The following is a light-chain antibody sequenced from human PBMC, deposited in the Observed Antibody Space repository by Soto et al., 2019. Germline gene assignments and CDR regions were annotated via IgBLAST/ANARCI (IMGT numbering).Light chain of an antibody. Sequence: QSVLTQPASVSGSPGPAITISCTGTSSDVGGYNYVSWYQQHPGKAPKLMIYDVSNRPSGVSNRFSSSKSGNTASLTISGLQAEDEADYYCSSYTSSSPRVFGGGTKLTVL. CDR1: SSDVGGYNY. CDR3: SSYTSSSPRV. V-gene: IGLV2-14*01. CDR2: DVS. J-gene: IGLJ2*01.